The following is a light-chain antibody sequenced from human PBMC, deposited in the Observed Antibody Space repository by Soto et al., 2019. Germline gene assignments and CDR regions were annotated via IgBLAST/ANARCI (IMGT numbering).Light chain of an antibody. CDR2: EVS. Sequence: QSVLTQPASVSGSPGQSITISCSGTSSDTAGYNYVSWYQQHPGKAPKLMIYEVSNRPSGVSNRFSGSQSGNTASLTISGLQAEDEANYYCCSYTTSNTPLYVFGTGTKLTVL. CDR3: CSYTTSNTPLYV. V-gene: IGLV2-14*01. CDR1: SSDTAGYNY. J-gene: IGLJ1*01.